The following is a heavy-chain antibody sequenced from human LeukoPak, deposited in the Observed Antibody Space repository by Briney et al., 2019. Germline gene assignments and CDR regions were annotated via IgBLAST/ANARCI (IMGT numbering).Heavy chain of an antibody. D-gene: IGHD4-17*01. J-gene: IGHJ5*02. Sequence: ASVKVSRKASGYTFTDYYVHWVRQAPGQGLEWMGWINPNSGGTNYAQKFQGRVTMTRDTSITTAYMELSRLRSDDTAVYYCARYGSWFDPWGQGTLVTVSS. CDR2: INPNSGGT. CDR1: GYTFTDYY. CDR3: ARYGSWFDP. V-gene: IGHV1-2*02.